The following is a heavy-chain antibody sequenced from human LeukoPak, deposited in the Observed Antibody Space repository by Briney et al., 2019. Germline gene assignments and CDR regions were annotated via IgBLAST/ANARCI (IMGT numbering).Heavy chain of an antibody. CDR1: GFTFSSYS. CDR3: VKDILVVRGVPPYYYYGMDV. V-gene: IGHV3-21*04. Sequence: GGSLRLSCAASGFTFSSYSMNWVRQAPGKGLEWVSSISSSSSYIYYADSVKGRFTISRDNAKNSLYLQMNSLRAEDTALYYCVKDILVVRGVPPYYYYGMDVWGQGTTVTVSS. J-gene: IGHJ6*02. CDR2: ISSSSSYI. D-gene: IGHD3-10*01.